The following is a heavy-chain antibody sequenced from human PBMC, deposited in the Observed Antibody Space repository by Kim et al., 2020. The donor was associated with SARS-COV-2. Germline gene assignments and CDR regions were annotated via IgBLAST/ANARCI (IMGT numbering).Heavy chain of an antibody. J-gene: IGHJ4*02. D-gene: IGHD3-10*01. CDR3: ARARYGSGSYHGY. Sequence: YSQKCQGRVTSTRDTSASTAYMELSSLRSEDTAVYYCARARYGSGSYHGYWGQGTLVTVSS. V-gene: IGHV1-3*01.